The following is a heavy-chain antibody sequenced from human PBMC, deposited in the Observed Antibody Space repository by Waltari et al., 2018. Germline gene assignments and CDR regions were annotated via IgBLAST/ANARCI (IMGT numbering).Heavy chain of an antibody. J-gene: IGHJ4*02. D-gene: IGHD7-27*01. CDR3: AREVTKVELGRRLPHFFDS. Sequence: QVQLQESGPGLVKPSQTLSLTCTVSGDSIPSNSFSWNWVRQPAGKGLEWIGRFYSSEYINYNPSLKSRVTISRDTSKKQFFLKLTSVTAADTAFYYCAREVTKVELGRRLPHFFDSWGQGTLVTVSS. CDR1: GDSIPSNSFS. V-gene: IGHV4-61*02. CDR2: FYSSEYI.